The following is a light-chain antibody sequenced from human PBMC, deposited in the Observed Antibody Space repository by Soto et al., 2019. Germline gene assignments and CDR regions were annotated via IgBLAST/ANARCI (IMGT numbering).Light chain of an antibody. J-gene: IGKJ1*01. CDR2: AAS. Sequence: DIQMTQSPSSLSASVGDRVTITCRASQSISSYLNWYQQNPGKAPKLLIYAASSLQSGVPSRFSGSGSGTDFTLTISSLQPEDFATYYCQQSYSTPPTFGQGTKVESK. CDR3: QQSYSTPPT. CDR1: QSISSY. V-gene: IGKV1-39*01.